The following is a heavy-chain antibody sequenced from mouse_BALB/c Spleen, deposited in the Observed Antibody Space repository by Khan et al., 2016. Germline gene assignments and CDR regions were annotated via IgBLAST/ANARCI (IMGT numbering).Heavy chain of an antibody. CDR2: IWRGGNT. Sequence: QVQLKESGPGLMQPSQSLSITCTVSGFSLNNHGVHWVRQSPGKGLEWLGVIWRGGNTDLNAAFMSRLSITKDNSKSQVFFKMNSLQADDTAIYYCAKNDYYGGSKGPFAYWGQGTLVTVSA. J-gene: IGHJ3*01. CDR1: GFSLNNHG. V-gene: IGHV2-5*01. D-gene: IGHD1-1*02. CDR3: AKNDYYGGSKGPFAY.